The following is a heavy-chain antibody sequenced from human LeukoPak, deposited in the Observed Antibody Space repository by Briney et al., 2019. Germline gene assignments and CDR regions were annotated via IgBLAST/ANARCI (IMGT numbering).Heavy chain of an antibody. Sequence: ASVKVSCKASGYTFTGYYTHWVRQAPGQGLEWMGRISPNSGGTNYAQKFQGRVTMTRDTSISTAYMELSRLRSDDTAVYYCASAAHMTTVTTSTDYWGQGTLVTVSS. J-gene: IGHJ4*02. CDR2: ISPNSGGT. CDR1: GYTFTGYY. D-gene: IGHD4-17*01. CDR3: ASAAHMTTVTTSTDY. V-gene: IGHV1-2*06.